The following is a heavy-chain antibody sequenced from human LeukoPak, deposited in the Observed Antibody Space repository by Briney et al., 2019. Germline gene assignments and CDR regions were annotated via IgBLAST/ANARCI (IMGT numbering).Heavy chain of an antibody. V-gene: IGHV6-1*01. CDR3: ARRLTQYDCFDP. D-gene: IGHD2-2*01. J-gene: IGHJ5*02. CDR2: TYYRSTWYN. Sequence: SQTLSLTCAISGDSVSSNSVTWNWIRQSPSRGLEWLGRTYYRSTWYNDYAVSVRGRITVNPDTSKNQFSLHLNSVTPEDTAVYYCARRLTQYDCFDPWGQGIMVTVSS. CDR1: GDSVSSNSVT.